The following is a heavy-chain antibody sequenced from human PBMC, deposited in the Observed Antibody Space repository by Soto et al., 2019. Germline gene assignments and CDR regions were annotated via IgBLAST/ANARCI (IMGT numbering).Heavy chain of an antibody. D-gene: IGHD1-7*01. CDR1: GYTFTSYG. V-gene: IGHV1-18*01. CDR2: ISAYNGNT. J-gene: IGHJ4*02. Sequence: QVQLVQSGAEVKKPGASVKVSCKASGYTFTSYGISWVRQAPGQGLEWMGWISAYNGNTNYAQKLQGRVTMTTDTSTNPAYMELRSLRSEDPAVYFCARDRGNYALDYWGQGTLVTVPS. CDR3: ARDRGNYALDY.